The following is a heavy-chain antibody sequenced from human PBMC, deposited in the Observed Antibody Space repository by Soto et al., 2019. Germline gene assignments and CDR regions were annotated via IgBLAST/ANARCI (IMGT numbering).Heavy chain of an antibody. V-gene: IGHV1-69*13. J-gene: IGHJ4*02. CDR3: ARGGSTYYYDSSGYFDY. CDR1: GGTFSSYA. CDR2: IIPIFGTA. Sequence: SVKVSCKAPGGTFSSYAISWVRQAPGQGLEWMGGIIPIFGTANYAQKFQGRVTITADESTSTAYMELSSLRSEDTAVYYCARGGSTYYYDSSGYFDYWGQGTLVTVSS. D-gene: IGHD3-22*01.